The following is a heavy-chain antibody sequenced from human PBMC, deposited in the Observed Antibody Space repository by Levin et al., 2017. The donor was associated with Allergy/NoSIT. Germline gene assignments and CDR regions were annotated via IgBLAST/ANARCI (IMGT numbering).Heavy chain of an antibody. CDR2: INHSGST. CDR3: ARGRAYYDFWSGYPFDY. V-gene: IGHV4-34*01. CDR1: GGSFSGYY. D-gene: IGHD3-3*01. Sequence: MTSETLSLTCAVYGGSFSGYYWSWIRQPPGKGLEWIGEINHSGSTNYNTSLKSRVTISVDTSKNQFSLKLSSVTAADTAVYYCARGRAYYDFWSGYPFDYWGQGTLVTVSS. J-gene: IGHJ4*02.